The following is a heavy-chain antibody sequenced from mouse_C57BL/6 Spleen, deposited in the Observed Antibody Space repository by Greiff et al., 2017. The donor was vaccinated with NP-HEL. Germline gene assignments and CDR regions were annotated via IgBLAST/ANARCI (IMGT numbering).Heavy chain of an antibody. V-gene: IGHV3-6*01. J-gene: IGHJ1*03. D-gene: IGHD2-14*01. Sequence: EVKLQESGPGLVKPSQSLSLTCSVTGYSITSGYYWNWIRQFPGNKLEWMGYISYDGSNNYNPSLQNRIPITRDTSKNQFFLKLNSVTTEDTATYYCASSYYRNPWYFDVWGTGTTVTVSS. CDR3: ASSYYRNPWYFDV. CDR1: GYSITSGYY. CDR2: ISYDGSN.